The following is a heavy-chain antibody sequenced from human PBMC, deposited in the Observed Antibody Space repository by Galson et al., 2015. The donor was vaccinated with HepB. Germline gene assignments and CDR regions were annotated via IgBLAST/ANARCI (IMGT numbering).Heavy chain of an antibody. Sequence: SLRLSCAASGFTFSSFAMSWVRQAPGKGLEWVSGISGSGGTIFYAGSVKGRFTISRDNSKNTLYLQMRSLRGEDTAVYYCASRSPVGDFDFWGQGTLVTVSS. J-gene: IGHJ4*02. CDR3: ASRSPVGDFDF. V-gene: IGHV3-23*01. CDR1: GFTFSSFA. CDR2: ISGSGGTI. D-gene: IGHD1-26*01.